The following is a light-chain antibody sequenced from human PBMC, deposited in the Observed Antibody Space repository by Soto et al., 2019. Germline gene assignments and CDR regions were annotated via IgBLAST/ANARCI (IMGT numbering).Light chain of an antibody. Sequence: IQLTQSPSSVSSCLLDIVAITCRASQGIRSYLAWYQQKPGEAPKLLISIASILQSGVPSRFSGSGSGTDFVLTISSLQPEDSATYYCQQLDSMPITFGQGTRLEI. V-gene: IGKV1-9*01. J-gene: IGKJ5*01. CDR3: QQLDSMPIT. CDR2: IAS. CDR1: QGIRSY.